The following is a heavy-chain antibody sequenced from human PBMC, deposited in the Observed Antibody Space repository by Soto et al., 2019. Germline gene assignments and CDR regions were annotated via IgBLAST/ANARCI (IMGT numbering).Heavy chain of an antibody. CDR2: IYPGDSDT. Sequence: ESLKTSLKGSGYSLTSYWIGWVRRIPGKGLEWMGIIYPGDSDTRYSPSFQGQVTISADKSISTAYLQWSSLKASDTAMYYCARAYCGGDCYSADIWGQGTMVTVSS. CDR1: GYSLTSYW. V-gene: IGHV5-51*01. D-gene: IGHD2-21*02. CDR3: ARAYCGGDCYSADI. J-gene: IGHJ3*02.